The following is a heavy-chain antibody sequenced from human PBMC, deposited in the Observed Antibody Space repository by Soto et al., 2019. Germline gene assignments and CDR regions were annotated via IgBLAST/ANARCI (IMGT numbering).Heavy chain of an antibody. D-gene: IGHD2-21*01. Sequence: EVQLLESGGGLVQPGGSLRLSCAASGFTFNNYAISWVRQAPGKGLEWVSSISGNGGNTYYADPVKGRFTVSRDNSWNTLYLQTNSLRAEDTAVYYCVKEQGFRAFDYWGQGILVTVSS. CDR3: VKEQGFRAFDY. CDR1: GFTFNNYA. V-gene: IGHV3-23*01. CDR2: ISGNGGNT. J-gene: IGHJ4*02.